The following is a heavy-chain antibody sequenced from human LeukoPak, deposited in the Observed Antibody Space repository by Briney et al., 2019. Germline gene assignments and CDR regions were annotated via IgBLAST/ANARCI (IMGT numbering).Heavy chain of an antibody. CDR1: GFTFGSYW. D-gene: IGHD3-3*01. Sequence: GGSLRLSCAASGFTFGSYWMNWVRQAPVKGLEWVASIRQDGSEKNYVDSVRGRFTISRDNAKNSLYPQMNSLRAEDTAVYYCARASITLFGVPLLFDYWGHGTLVTVSS. V-gene: IGHV3-7*01. J-gene: IGHJ4*01. CDR3: ARASITLFGVPLLFDY. CDR2: IRQDGSEK.